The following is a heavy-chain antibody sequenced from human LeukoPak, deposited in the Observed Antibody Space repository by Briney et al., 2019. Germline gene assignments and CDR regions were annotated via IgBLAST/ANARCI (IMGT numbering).Heavy chain of an antibody. Sequence: KPSETLSLTCTVSGGSISSSSYYWGWIRQPPGKGLEWIGSIYYSGSTYYNPSLKSRVTISVDTSKNQFSLKLSSVTAADTAVYYCAREGVGSRFDPWGQGTLVTVSS. CDR2: IYYSGST. J-gene: IGHJ5*02. V-gene: IGHV4-39*07. CDR3: AREGVGSRFDP. CDR1: GGSISSSSYY. D-gene: IGHD3-10*01.